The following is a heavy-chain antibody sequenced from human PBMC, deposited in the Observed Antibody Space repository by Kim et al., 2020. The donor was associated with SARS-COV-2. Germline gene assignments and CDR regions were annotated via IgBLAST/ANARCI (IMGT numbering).Heavy chain of an antibody. CDR3: ARGHCTKTICYPYYFDF. J-gene: IGHJ4*02. CDR2: IYSGGGGST. D-gene: IGHD2-8*01. Sequence: GGSLRLSCAASGFNVNNNYMSWVRQAPGKGLEWLSIIYSGGGGSTNYADSVKGRFTISRDNSNNTLFLQMNSLRAEDTAVYFCARGHCTKTICYPYYFDFWGQGILAT. CDR1: GFNVNNNY. V-gene: IGHV3-53*01.